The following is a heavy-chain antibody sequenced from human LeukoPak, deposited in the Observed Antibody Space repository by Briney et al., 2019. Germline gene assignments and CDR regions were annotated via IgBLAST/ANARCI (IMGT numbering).Heavy chain of an antibody. CDR1: GGSISSYY. V-gene: IGHV4-59*01. Sequence: SETLSLTCTVSGGSISSYYWSWIRQPPGKGLEWIGYIYYSGSTNYNPSLKRRVTISVDTSKNQFSLKLSSVTAADTAVYYCARDKPPGDAFDIWGQGTMVTVSS. D-gene: IGHD1-14*01. CDR3: ARDKPPGDAFDI. J-gene: IGHJ3*02. CDR2: IYYSGST.